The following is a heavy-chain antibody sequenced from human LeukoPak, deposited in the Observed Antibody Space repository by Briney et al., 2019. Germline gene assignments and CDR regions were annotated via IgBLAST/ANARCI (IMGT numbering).Heavy chain of an antibody. D-gene: IGHD3-10*01. Sequence: GGSLRLSCAASGFTFSSYAMSWVRQAPGRGLEWVSAISGSGGSTYYADSVKGRFTISRDNSKNTLYLQMNSLRAEDTAVYYCAKDLYYYGSGSYLAALDYWGQGTLVTVSS. CDR3: AKDLYYYGSGSYLAALDY. CDR2: ISGSGGST. V-gene: IGHV3-23*01. CDR1: GFTFSSYA. J-gene: IGHJ4*02.